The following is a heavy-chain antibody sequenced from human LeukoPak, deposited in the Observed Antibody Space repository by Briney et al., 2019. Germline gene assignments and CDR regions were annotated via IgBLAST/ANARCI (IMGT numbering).Heavy chain of an antibody. CDR3: ARLRGRIALYYFDY. D-gene: IGHD3-3*02. V-gene: IGHV4-4*07. Sequence: SETLSLTCIVSGGSISSYYWSWIRQPAGKGLEWIGRIYTSGTTYYNPSPKSRSAISIDTSKNQFSLKLSQVTAADTAVYYCARLRGRIALYYFDYWGQGTLVTVSS. CDR1: GGSISSYY. J-gene: IGHJ4*02. CDR2: IYTSGTT.